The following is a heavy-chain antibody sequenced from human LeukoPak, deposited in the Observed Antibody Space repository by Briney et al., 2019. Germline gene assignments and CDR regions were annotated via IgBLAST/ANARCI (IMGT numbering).Heavy chain of an antibody. CDR3: ARDGMITFGGVYDY. D-gene: IGHD3-16*01. V-gene: IGHV1-2*02. CDR1: GYTFTGYY. Sequence: ASVQVSCKASGYTFTGYYMSWVRHAPGQGLEWMGWINPNSGGTNYAQKFQGRVTMTRDTSISTAYMELSRLRSDDTAVYYCARDGMITFGGVYDYWGQGTLVTVSS. CDR2: INPNSGGT. J-gene: IGHJ4*02.